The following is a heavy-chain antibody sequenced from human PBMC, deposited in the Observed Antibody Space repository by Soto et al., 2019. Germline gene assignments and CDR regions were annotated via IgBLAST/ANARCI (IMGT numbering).Heavy chain of an antibody. V-gene: IGHV3-15*01. Sequence: EVQLVESGGGLVKPGGSLRLSCAASGFTFSNAWMSWVRQAPGKGLEWVGRIKSKTDGGTTDYAAPVKGRFTIARDDSKNTLYLQMNSLKTEDTAVYYCTTAESGSGLSGIGAFDIWGQGTMVTVSS. CDR2: IKSKTDGGTT. CDR1: GFTFSNAW. J-gene: IGHJ3*02. CDR3: TTAESGSGLSGIGAFDI. D-gene: IGHD3-10*01.